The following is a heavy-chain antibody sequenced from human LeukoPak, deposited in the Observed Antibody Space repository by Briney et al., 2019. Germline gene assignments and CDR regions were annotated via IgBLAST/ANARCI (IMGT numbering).Heavy chain of an antibody. CDR2: ISAYNGNT. V-gene: IGHV1-18*01. D-gene: IGHD2-15*01. CDR1: GYTFTSYG. J-gene: IGHJ4*02. Sequence: ASVKVSCKASGYTFTSYGISWVQQTPGQGLEWMGWISAYNGNTNYAQKLQGRVTMTTDTSTSTAYMELRSLRSDDTAVYYCARIRGSTTAFDYWGQGTLVTVSS. CDR3: ARIRGSTTAFDY.